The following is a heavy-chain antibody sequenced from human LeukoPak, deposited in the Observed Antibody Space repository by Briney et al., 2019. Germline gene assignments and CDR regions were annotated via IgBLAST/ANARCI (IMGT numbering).Heavy chain of an antibody. J-gene: IGHJ4*02. V-gene: IGHV3-30*02. CDR2: IRKDGSDK. D-gene: IGHD6-13*01. Sequence: GGSLRLSCGASGFTFSRYGMHWVRQAPGKGLEWVTYIRKDGSDKYYADSVKGRFTISRDSSKNMVYLQMNSLRAEDTAIYYCAKDSSWAFDYWGQGTLVIVSS. CDR3: AKDSSWAFDY. CDR1: GFTFSRYG.